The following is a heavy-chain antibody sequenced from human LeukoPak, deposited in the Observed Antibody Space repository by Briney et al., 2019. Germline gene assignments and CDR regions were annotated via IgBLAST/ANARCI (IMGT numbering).Heavy chain of an antibody. CDR1: GFTFSSYA. J-gene: IGHJ4*02. V-gene: IGHV3-30*04. CDR2: ISYDGSNK. D-gene: IGHD6-13*01. CDR3: ARETLPHSSSWTLFDY. Sequence: GRSLRLSCAASGFTFSSYAMHWVRQAPGKGLEWVAVISYDGSNKYYADSVKGRFTISRDNSKNTLYLQMNSLRAEDTAVYYCARETLPHSSSWTLFDYWGQGTLVTVSS.